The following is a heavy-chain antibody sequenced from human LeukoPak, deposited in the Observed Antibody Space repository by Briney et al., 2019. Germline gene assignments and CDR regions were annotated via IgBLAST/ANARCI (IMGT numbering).Heavy chain of an antibody. V-gene: IGHV1-2*02. Sequence: ASVKVSCKASGYTFTDYYLHWLRQAPGHGLEWMGWANPKSGATNYAQRFQGRVTMTWQTSISTGNMELSSLRSDDTAVYYCARAYDYGWFDPWGQGTLVTVSS. CDR2: ANPKSGAT. J-gene: IGHJ5*02. D-gene: IGHD4/OR15-4a*01. CDR3: ARAYDYGWFDP. CDR1: GYTFTDYY.